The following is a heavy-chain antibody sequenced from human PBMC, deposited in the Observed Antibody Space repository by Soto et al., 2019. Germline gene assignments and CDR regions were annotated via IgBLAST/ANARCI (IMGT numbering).Heavy chain of an antibody. Sequence: EVQLLESGGGLVQPGGSLRLSCAASGFTFSSYAMSWVRQAPGKGLEWVSAISGSGGSTYYADSVKGRFTISRDNSKNTLYLQMNSLRAEDTAVYYCAKDQGLLWFGEYPTDAFDIWGQGTMVTVSS. V-gene: IGHV3-23*01. CDR3: AKDQGLLWFGEYPTDAFDI. D-gene: IGHD3-10*01. CDR2: ISGSGGST. CDR1: GFTFSSYA. J-gene: IGHJ3*02.